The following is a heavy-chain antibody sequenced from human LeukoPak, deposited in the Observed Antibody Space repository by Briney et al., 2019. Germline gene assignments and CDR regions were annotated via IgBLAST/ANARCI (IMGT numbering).Heavy chain of an antibody. CDR3: ARLLGFCSGGSWYFDH. CDR2: IYNSGST. D-gene: IGHD2-15*01. CDR1: GGFIRRYY. V-gene: IGHV4-59*08. Sequence: SETLSLTCTVSGGFIRRYYRSWIRQPPGKGLEWIGSIYNSGSTNYNPSFKSGVTMSVDTSKNQFSLKLTSVTAADTAVYYCARLLGFCSGGSWYFDHWRPGTLVTVSS. J-gene: IGHJ4*02.